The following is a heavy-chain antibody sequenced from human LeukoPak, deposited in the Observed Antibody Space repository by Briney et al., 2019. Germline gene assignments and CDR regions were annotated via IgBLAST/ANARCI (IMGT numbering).Heavy chain of an antibody. Sequence: SVKVSCKACGGTFSSYTISWVRQAPGQGLEWMGRIIPILGIANYAQKFQGRVTITADKSTSTAYMELSSLRSEDTAVYYCAREEPVGRCDYWGQGTLVTFPS. CDR3: AREEPVGRCDY. CDR1: GGTFSSYT. J-gene: IGHJ4*02. D-gene: IGHD1-26*01. CDR2: IIPILGIA. V-gene: IGHV1-69*04.